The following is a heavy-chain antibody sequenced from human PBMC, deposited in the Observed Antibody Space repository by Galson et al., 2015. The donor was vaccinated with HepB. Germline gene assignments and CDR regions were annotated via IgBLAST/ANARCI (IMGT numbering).Heavy chain of an antibody. Sequence: SLRLSCAASGFTFSSYSMNWVRQAPGKGLEWVSSISSSSSYIYYADSVKGRFTISRDNAKNSLYLQMNSLRAEDTAVYYCARGAIIVVVPAAPPPDYWGQGTLVTVSS. CDR2: ISSSSSYI. CDR3: ARGAIIVVVPAAPPPDY. D-gene: IGHD2-2*01. CDR1: GFTFSSYS. J-gene: IGHJ4*02. V-gene: IGHV3-21*01.